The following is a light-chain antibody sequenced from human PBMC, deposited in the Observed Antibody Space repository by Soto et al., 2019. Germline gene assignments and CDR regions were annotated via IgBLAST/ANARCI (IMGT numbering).Light chain of an antibody. J-gene: IGLJ1*01. CDR3: SSFTSSSALDV. CDR2: EVS. V-gene: IGLV2-14*01. CDR1: SSDIGAYGF. Sequence: QSSLTQPASVSGSPGQSITISCTGTSSDIGAYGFVSWYQHHPGKAPKLLIYEVSYRPSGVSSRFSGSKSGNSASLTISGLQAEDEADYYCSSFTSSSALDVFGPGTKLTVL.